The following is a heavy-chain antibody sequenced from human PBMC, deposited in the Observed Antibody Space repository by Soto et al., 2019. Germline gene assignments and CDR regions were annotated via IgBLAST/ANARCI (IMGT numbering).Heavy chain of an antibody. CDR3: ARHEWLQLWLVTEY. D-gene: IGHD5-18*01. V-gene: IGHV4-39*01. CDR2: IYHSGNT. CDR1: GDSIGSSTNY. Sequence: QLQLQESGPGLVKPSETLSLTCSVSGDSIGSSTNYWGWIRQPPGKGLEWIGTIYHSGNTYYNPTLKSRVAISVDMSKNQFSLRLNSVTAADTAVYYCARHEWLQLWLVTEYWGQGALVTVSS. J-gene: IGHJ4*02.